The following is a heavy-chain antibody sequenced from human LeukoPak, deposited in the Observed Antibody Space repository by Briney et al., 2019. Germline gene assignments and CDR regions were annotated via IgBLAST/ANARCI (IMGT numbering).Heavy chain of an antibody. Sequence: PRASVKVSCKASGYTFTSYYMHRVRLAPGQGLEWMGIINPSGGSTSYAQKFQGRVTMTRLISTSTVYMELSSLRSHDTAVSSCARDTTYYYDSSGADGDAFDIWGQGTMVTVSS. CDR3: ARDTTYYYDSSGADGDAFDI. CDR2: INPSGGST. CDR1: GYTFTSYY. J-gene: IGHJ3*02. V-gene: IGHV1-46*01. D-gene: IGHD3-22*01.